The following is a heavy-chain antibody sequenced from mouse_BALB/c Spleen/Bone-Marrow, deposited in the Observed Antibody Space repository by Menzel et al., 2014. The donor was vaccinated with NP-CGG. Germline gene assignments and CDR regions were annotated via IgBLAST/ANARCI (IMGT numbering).Heavy chain of an antibody. V-gene: IGHV14-3*02. D-gene: IGHD1-2*01. CDR1: GFNVKDTY. CDR2: IDPANGNT. CDR3: TREGHYYGFDYLDY. J-gene: IGHJ4*01. Sequence: DVQLQESGAELVKPGASVKLSCTASGFNVKDTYMQWVKQRPEQGLEWIGRIDPANGNTQYDPTFQGKATITTDTSSNTAYLQLSSLTSEDTAVYYCTREGHYYGFDYLDYWGQGTSVTVSA.